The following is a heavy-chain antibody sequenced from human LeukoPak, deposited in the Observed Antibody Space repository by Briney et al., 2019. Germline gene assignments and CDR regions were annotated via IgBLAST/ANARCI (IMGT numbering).Heavy chain of an antibody. Sequence: SETLSLTCTVSGYSISSGYYWGWIRQPPGKGLEWIGSIYHSGSTYYNPSLKSRVTISVDTSKNQFSLKLSSVTAADTAVYYCARLSGSYTAPNFDYWGQGTLVTVS. J-gene: IGHJ4*02. CDR1: GYSISSGYY. CDR2: IYHSGST. V-gene: IGHV4-38-2*02. D-gene: IGHD1-26*01. CDR3: ARLSGSYTAPNFDY.